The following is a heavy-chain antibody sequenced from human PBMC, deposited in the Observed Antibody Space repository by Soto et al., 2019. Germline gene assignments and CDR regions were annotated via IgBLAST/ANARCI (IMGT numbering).Heavy chain of an antibody. CDR1: GFTFSSYG. J-gene: IGHJ6*03. D-gene: IGHD2-15*01. CDR2: IWYDGSNK. Sequence: GGSLRLSCAASGFTFSSYGMHWVRQAPGKGLEWVAVIWYDGSNKYYADSVKGRFTISRDNSKNTLYLQMNSLRAEDTAVYYCARDPASVVVVAATPQNYYYYMDVWGKGTTVTVS. V-gene: IGHV3-33*01. CDR3: ARDPASVVVVAATPQNYYYYMDV.